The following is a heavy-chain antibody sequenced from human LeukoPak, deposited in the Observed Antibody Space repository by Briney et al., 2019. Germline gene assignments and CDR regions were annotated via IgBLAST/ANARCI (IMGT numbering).Heavy chain of an antibody. Sequence: SETLSLTCTVSGGSISSYYWSWLRQPPGKGLVWFGYIYYSGTTNYNPSLKSRVTISVDTSKNQFSLKLSSVTAADTAVYYCARGVYIAAAQYGYWGQGTLVTVSS. CDR1: GGSISSYY. V-gene: IGHV4-59*01. J-gene: IGHJ4*02. CDR2: IYYSGTT. D-gene: IGHD6-13*01. CDR3: ARGVYIAAAQYGY.